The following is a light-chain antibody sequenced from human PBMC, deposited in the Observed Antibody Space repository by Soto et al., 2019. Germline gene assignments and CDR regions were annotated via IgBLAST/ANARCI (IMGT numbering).Light chain of an antibody. V-gene: IGKV3-11*01. CDR2: DAS. Sequence: DIVLTQSPVTLSLYPGERATLAFRASQSVSGYLVWYQQKPGQAPRLLIYDASTRAAGIPARFIGSGSGTDFTLTISSLEPEDSAVYYCQQHLGRHTFGQGTKVDI. CDR3: QQHLGRHT. J-gene: IGKJ1*01. CDR1: QSVSGY.